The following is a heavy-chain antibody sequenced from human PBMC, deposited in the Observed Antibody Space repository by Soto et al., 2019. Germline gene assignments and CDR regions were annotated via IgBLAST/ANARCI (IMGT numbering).Heavy chain of an antibody. CDR2: IYWDDDR. CDR1: GFSLSITGVG. CDR3: VRIYDFCSGYYPMIFDY. Sequence: SGPTLVNPTQTLTLTCTFSGFSLSITGVGVAWIRQPPGKALEWLALIYWDDDRRYSPSLESRLTITKATSENQVVLTMINVDPVDTATYYCVRIYDFCSGYYPMIFDYWGQGTPVTVSS. D-gene: IGHD3-3*01. V-gene: IGHV2-5*02. J-gene: IGHJ4*02.